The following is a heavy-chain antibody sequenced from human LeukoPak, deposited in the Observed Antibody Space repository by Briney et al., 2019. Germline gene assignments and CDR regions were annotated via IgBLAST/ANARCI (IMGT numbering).Heavy chain of an antibody. CDR1: GGSISSYY. D-gene: IGHD5-18*01. V-gene: IGHV4-59*01. Sequence: PSETLSLACTVSGGSISSYYWSWIRQPPGKGLEWIGDINYSGSTNYNPSLKSRVTISVDTSKNQFSLKLSSVTPADTAVYYCARRDSYGNFPFDFWGQGILVTVSS. J-gene: IGHJ4*02. CDR2: INYSGST. CDR3: ARRDSYGNFPFDF.